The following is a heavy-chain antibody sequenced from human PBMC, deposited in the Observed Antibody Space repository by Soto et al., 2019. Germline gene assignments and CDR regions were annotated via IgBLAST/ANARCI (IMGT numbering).Heavy chain of an antibody. V-gene: IGHV3-23*01. CDR1: GFTFSSYA. D-gene: IGHD6-19*01. CDR2: ISGSGGST. CDR3: AKDLVEQWLVLEGDY. J-gene: IGHJ4*02. Sequence: GGSLRLSCAASGFTFSSYAMSWVRQAPGKGLEWVSAISGSGGSTYYADSVKGRFTISRDNSKNTLYLQMNSLRAEDTAVYYCAKDLVEQWLVLEGDYWGQGTLVTVSS.